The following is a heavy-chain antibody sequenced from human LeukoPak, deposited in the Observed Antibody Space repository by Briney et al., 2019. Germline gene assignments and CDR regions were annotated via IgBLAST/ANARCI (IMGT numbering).Heavy chain of an antibody. CDR1: GGTFSSYA. Sequence: SVNVSCKASGGTFSSYAISWVRQAPGQGLEWMGGIIPIFGTANYAQKFQGRVTITAGESTSTAYMELSSLRSEDTAVYYCATARGYSGYEEFDPWGQGTLVTVSS. V-gene: IGHV1-69*13. J-gene: IGHJ5*02. CDR3: ATARGYSGYEEFDP. D-gene: IGHD5-12*01. CDR2: IIPIFGTA.